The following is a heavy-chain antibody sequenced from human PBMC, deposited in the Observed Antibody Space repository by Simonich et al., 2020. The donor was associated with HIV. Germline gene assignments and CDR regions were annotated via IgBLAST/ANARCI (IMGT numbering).Heavy chain of an antibody. CDR3: ARRDRELILYFDY. V-gene: IGHV4-34*01. Sequence: QVQLQQWGAGLLKPSETLSLTCAVYGGSFSGSHWSWIRQPPGKGLEWIGEINHSGITNYKSSLNSRATISVAKSKNQFSLKLSSVTAADTAIYYCARRDRELILYFDYWGQGNLVTVSS. D-gene: IGHD3-3*01. J-gene: IGHJ4*02. CDR1: GGSFSGSH. CDR2: INHSGIT.